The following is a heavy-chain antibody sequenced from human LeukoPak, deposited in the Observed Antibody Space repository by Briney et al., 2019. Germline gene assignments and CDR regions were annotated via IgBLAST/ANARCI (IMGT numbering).Heavy chain of an antibody. J-gene: IGHJ4*02. CDR2: LYSGGST. V-gene: IGHV3-66*01. Sequence: GGSLRLSCAASGFTVSSNYMSWVRQAPGKGLEWVSVLYSGGSTYYADSVKGRFTISRDNSKNTLYLQMNSLRAEDTAVYYCTXXXYXSSYYFDFWGQGTLVTVSS. CDR1: GFTVSSNY. CDR3: TXXXYXSSYYFDF. D-gene: IGHD6-6*01.